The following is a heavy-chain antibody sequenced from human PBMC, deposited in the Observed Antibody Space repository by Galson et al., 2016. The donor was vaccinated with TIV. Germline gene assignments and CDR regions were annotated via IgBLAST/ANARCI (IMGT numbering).Heavy chain of an antibody. J-gene: IGHJ4*02. D-gene: IGHD3-22*01. CDR1: GYSFTNYG. CDR2: ISTYNGYT. CDR3: ARDPTYYDTNGWGH. Sequence: QSGAEVKKPGESLRIPCKASGYSFTNYGIAWVRQAPGQGLEWMGWISTYNGYTDYAQKLQGRVTMTTDTSTSTAYMELRSLRSDDTAMYYCARDPTYYDTNGWGHWGQGTLVIVSS. V-gene: IGHV1-18*01.